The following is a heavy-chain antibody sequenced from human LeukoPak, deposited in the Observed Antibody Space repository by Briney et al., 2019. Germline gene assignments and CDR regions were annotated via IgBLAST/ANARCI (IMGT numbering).Heavy chain of an antibody. V-gene: IGHV4-39*07. CDR1: GGSISSSYYY. Sequence: SETLSLTCTVSGGSISSSYYYWGWIRQPPGKGLEWIGSIYYSGSTYYNPSLKSRVTISVDTSKNQFSLKLSSVTAADTAVYYCARGPPYIVVVTAIGFFDSWGQGTLVTVSS. J-gene: IGHJ4*02. D-gene: IGHD2-21*02. CDR2: IYYSGST. CDR3: ARGPPYIVVVTAIGFFDS.